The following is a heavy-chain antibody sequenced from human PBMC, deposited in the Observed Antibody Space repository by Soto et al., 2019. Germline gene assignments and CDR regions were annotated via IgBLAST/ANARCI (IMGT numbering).Heavy chain of an antibody. J-gene: IGHJ4*02. CDR3: ASGYDAPIFDY. V-gene: IGHV4-34*01. CDR1: GGNFSGYY. D-gene: IGHD5-12*01. CDR2: INHSGST. Sequence: SETLSLTCAVYGGNFSGYYWSWIRQPPGKGLEWIGEINHSGSTNYNPSLKSRVTISVDTSKNQFSLKLSSVTAADTAVYYCASGYDAPIFDYWGQGTLVTVSS.